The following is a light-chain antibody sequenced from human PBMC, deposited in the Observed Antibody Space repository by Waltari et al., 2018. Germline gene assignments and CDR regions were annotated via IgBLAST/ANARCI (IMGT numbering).Light chain of an antibody. J-gene: IGKJ1*01. CDR1: QRISSW. V-gene: IGKV1-5*03. CDR3: QQYSSYRT. Sequence: DIQMTQSPSTLSASVGDRVTITCRASQRISSWLAWYQKKPGKAHKLLIYKASSLEGSVPSRFSGSGSGTEFTLTISSLQPDDFATYYCQQYSSYRTFGQGTKVEIK. CDR2: KAS.